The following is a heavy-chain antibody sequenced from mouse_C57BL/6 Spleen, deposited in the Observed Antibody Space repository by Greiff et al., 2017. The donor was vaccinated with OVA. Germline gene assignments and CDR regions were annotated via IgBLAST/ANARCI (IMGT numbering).Heavy chain of an antibody. V-gene: IGHV1-54*01. CDR3: ARALYDGYYHYFDY. CDR2: INPGSGGT. Sequence: VQLQQSGAELVRPGTSVKVSCKASGYAFTNYLIEWVKQRPGQGLEWIGVINPGSGGTNYNEKFKGKATLTADKSSSTAYMQLSSLTSEDSAVYFCARALYDGYYHYFDYWGQGTTLTVSS. D-gene: IGHD2-3*01. J-gene: IGHJ2*01. CDR1: GYAFTNYL.